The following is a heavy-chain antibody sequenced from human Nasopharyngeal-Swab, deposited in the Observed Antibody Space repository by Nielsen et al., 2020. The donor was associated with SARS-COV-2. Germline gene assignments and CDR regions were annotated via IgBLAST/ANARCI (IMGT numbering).Heavy chain of an antibody. CDR2: IYYSGST. V-gene: IGHV4-39*07. Sequence: GSLRLSCTVSGGSISSSSYYWGWIRQPPGKGLEWIGSIYYSGSTYYNPSLKSRVTISVDTSKNQFSLKLSSVTAADTAVYYCARDQKLWFGESADYYYYGMDVWGQGTTVTVSS. CDR1: GGSISSSSYY. CDR3: ARDQKLWFGESADYYYYGMDV. J-gene: IGHJ6*02. D-gene: IGHD3-10*01.